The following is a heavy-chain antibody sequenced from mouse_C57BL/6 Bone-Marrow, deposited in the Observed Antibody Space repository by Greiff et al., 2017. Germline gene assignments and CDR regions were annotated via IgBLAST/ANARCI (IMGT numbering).Heavy chain of an antibody. J-gene: IGHJ4*01. CDR2: IDPSDSYT. D-gene: IGHD2-3*01. Sequence: VQLQQPGAELVRPGTSVKLSCKASGYTFTSYWMHWVKQRPGQGLEWIGVIDPSDSYTNYNQKFKGKATLTVDTSSSTAYMQLSSLTSEDSAVYYCARKGWLPYAMDYWGQGTSVTVSS. V-gene: IGHV1-59*01. CDR1: GYTFTSYW. CDR3: ARKGWLPYAMDY.